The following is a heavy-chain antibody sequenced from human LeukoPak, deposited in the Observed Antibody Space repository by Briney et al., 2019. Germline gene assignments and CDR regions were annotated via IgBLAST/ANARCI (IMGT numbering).Heavy chain of an antibody. D-gene: IGHD2-15*01. J-gene: IGHJ4*02. Sequence: SVKVSCKASGGTFSSYAISWVRQAPGQGLEWMGGIIPIFGTANYAQKFQGRVTITADKSTSTAYMELSSLRSEDTAVYYCARDDDYSGGSCYSDYWGQGTLVTVSS. CDR1: GGTFSSYA. CDR2: IIPIFGTA. CDR3: ARDDDYSGGSCYSDY. V-gene: IGHV1-69*06.